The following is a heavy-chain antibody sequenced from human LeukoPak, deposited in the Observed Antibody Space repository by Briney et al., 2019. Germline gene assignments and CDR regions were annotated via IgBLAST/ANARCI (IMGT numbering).Heavy chain of an antibody. Sequence: GGSLRLSCAASGFTFSSYGMHWVRQAPGKGLEWVAFIRYDGSNKYYADSVKGRFTISRDNSKSTLYLQMNSLRAEDTAVYYCAKDFAPGTMTTSALGYWGQGTLVTVSS. CDR1: GFTFSSYG. CDR2: IRYDGSNK. J-gene: IGHJ4*02. D-gene: IGHD3-16*01. V-gene: IGHV3-30*02. CDR3: AKDFAPGTMTTSALGY.